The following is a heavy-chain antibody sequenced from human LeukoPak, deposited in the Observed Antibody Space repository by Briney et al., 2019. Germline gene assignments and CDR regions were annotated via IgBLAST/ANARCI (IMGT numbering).Heavy chain of an antibody. CDR3: ARDDYYYDSSGYYSN. CDR1: GGPISSYY. CDR2: IYTSGST. Sequence: PSETLSLTCTVSGGPISSYYWSWIRQPAGKGLEWIGRIYTSGSTNYNPSLKSRVTMSVDTSKNQFSLKLSSVTAADTAVYYCARDDYYYDSSGYYSNWGQGTLVTVSS. V-gene: IGHV4-4*07. J-gene: IGHJ4*02. D-gene: IGHD3-22*01.